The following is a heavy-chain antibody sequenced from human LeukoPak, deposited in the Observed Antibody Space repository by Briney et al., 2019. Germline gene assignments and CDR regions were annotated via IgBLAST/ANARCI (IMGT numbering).Heavy chain of an antibody. V-gene: IGHV3-74*01. CDR1: GFSFSSDW. CDR2: INHNGVSE. Sequence: GGSLRLSCTASGFSFSSDWMHWVRQAPGKGLVWVSRINHNGVSEAYADSVKGRFTISRDNAKNTLYLQMSSLGAEDTAVYYCARVPGYSGYFYGMDVWGQGTTVTVSS. CDR3: ARVPGYSGYFYGMDV. D-gene: IGHD5-12*01. J-gene: IGHJ6*02.